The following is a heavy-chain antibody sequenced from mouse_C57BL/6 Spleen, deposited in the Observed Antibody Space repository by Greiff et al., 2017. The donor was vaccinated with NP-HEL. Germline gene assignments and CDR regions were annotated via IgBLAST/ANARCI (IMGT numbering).Heavy chain of an antibody. Sequence: VQLQQSGAELVKPGASVKISCKASGYAFSSYWMNWVKQRPGKGLEWIGQIYPGDGDTNYNGKFKGKATLTADKSSSTAYMQLSSLTSEDSAVYFCARCVGLPSYWYFDVWGTGTTVTVSS. CDR2: IYPGDGDT. V-gene: IGHV1-80*01. CDR3: ARCVGLPSYWYFDV. CDR1: GYAFSSYW. J-gene: IGHJ1*03. D-gene: IGHD2-4*01.